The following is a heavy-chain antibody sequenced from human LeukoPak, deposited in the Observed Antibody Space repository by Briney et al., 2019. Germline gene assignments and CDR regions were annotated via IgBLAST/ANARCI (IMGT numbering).Heavy chain of an antibody. CDR2: IIPIFGTA. V-gene: IGHV1-69*05. CDR3: ARDPLEAAMATYHYSYMDV. D-gene: IGHD5-18*01. Sequence: SVKVFCKASGRTFSSYAISWVRQAPGQGLEWMGGIIPIFGTAIYAQTFQGRVTITTDESTRTAYMELSSLRTDDTAVYYCARDPLEAAMATYHYSYMDVWGKGTTVTVSS. J-gene: IGHJ6*03. CDR1: GRTFSSYA.